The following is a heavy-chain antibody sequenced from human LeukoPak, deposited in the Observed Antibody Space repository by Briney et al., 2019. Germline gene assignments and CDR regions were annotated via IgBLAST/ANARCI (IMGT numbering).Heavy chain of an antibody. CDR2: IKQDGTEK. J-gene: IGHJ4*02. V-gene: IGHV3-7*01. CDR3: AKVAKYYYGSETYYFFEH. Sequence: PGGSLRLSCAASGFTFTTYWMSWVRQAPGKGLEWVANIKQDGTEKYYVDSVKGRFTISRDNAKNSLYLQMNSLRVEDTAVYYCAKVAKYYYGSETYYFFEHWGQVTPVTASS. D-gene: IGHD3-10*01. CDR1: GFTFTTYW.